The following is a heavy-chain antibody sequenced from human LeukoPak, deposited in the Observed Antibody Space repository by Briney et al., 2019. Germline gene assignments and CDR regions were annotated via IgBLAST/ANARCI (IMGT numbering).Heavy chain of an antibody. CDR1: GFTFSNYW. CDR3: VRDLILVWTPGDDFDH. J-gene: IGHJ4*02. CDR2: INERATII. Sequence: HGGSLRLSCAASGFTFSNYWMHWVRQAPGKGLEWVSRINERATIISYADSVKGRFTISRENARNTLYLQMNSLTAEDTAVYYCVRDLILVWTPGDDFDHWGQGTLVTVSS. D-gene: IGHD3-16*01. V-gene: IGHV3-74*01.